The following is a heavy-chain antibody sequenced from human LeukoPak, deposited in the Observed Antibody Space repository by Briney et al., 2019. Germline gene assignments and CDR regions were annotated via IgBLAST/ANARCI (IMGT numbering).Heavy chain of an antibody. V-gene: IGHV4-59*01. CDR3: ASNTGTVFDY. J-gene: IGHJ4*02. D-gene: IGHD7-27*01. CDR1: RDFITAYY. CDR2: VYYSGST. Sequence: SETLSLTCTVSRDFITAYYWSWVRQSPGKGLEWIGYVYYSGSTEYNPSLRSRVTISLEMSKHQFSLNLTSVTAADTAVYYCASNTGTVFDYWGQGVLVTVSS.